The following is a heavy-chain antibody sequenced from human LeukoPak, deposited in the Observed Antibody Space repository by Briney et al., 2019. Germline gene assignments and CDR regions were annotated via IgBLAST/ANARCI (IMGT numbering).Heavy chain of an antibody. CDR2: ISYDGGNK. CDR3: GRIPLGGETVDY. J-gene: IGHJ4*02. D-gene: IGHD3-16*01. V-gene: IGHV3-30*03. CDR1: GFTFSRYG. Sequence: GGSLRLSCAASGFTFSRYGMHWVRQASGKGLEWVALISYDGGNKYYADSVKGRFTISRDDSRKALYLQMNSLRADDTAVYYCGRIPLGGETVDYWGQGTLVTVSS.